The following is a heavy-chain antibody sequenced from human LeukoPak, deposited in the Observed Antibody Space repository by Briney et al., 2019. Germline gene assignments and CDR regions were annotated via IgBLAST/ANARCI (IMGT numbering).Heavy chain of an antibody. J-gene: IGHJ1*01. D-gene: IGHD3-10*01. CDR2: IYPDDSDI. CDR3: ARLRTVRGADSEH. V-gene: IGHV5-51*01. CDR1: GYNFPIYW. Sequence: GESLKISCKGSGYNFPIYWIGWVRQMPGKGLEWMGIIYPDDSDIRYSPSFQGQVTISADKSISTAYLQWSSLKASDTATYYCARLRTVRGADSEHWGQGTLVTVSS.